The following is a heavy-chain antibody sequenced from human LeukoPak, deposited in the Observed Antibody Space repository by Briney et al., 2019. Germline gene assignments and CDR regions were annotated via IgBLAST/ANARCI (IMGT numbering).Heavy chain of an antibody. CDR1: GFTFSSYW. D-gene: IGHD3-16*01. Sequence: GGSLSLSCAASGFTFSSYWMNWPGQAPGKGLEWVASINHNGNVNYYVDSVKGRFTISRDNAKKSLYLQMGNLRAEDTAVYFCARGGGLDVWGQGATVTVSS. J-gene: IGHJ6*02. CDR2: INHNGNVN. CDR3: ARGGGLDV. V-gene: IGHV3-7*03.